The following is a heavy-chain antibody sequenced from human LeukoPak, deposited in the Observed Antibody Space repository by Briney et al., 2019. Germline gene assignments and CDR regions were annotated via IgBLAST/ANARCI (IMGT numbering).Heavy chain of an antibody. Sequence: ASVKVSCKASGYTFTGYYMHWVRQAPGQGLEWMGWINPNSGGTNYAEKFQGRVTMTRDTSISTAYMELSRLRSDDTAVYCCAREEVGATIVYWGQGTLVTVSS. D-gene: IGHD1-26*01. V-gene: IGHV1-2*02. CDR2: INPNSGGT. CDR3: AREEVGATIVY. CDR1: GYTFTGYY. J-gene: IGHJ4*02.